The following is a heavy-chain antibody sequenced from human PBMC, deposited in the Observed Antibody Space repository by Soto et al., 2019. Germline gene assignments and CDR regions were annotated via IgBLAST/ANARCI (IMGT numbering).Heavy chain of an antibody. V-gene: IGHV3-30*18. CDR1: GFTFSSCG. D-gene: IGHD3-3*02. CDR3: AKDRIFGVVIGYYYYYGMDV. Sequence: GGSLRLSCAASGFTFSSCGMHWVRQAPGKGLEWVAVISYDGSNKYYADSVKGRFTISRDNSENTLYLQMNSLRAEDTAVYYCAKDRIFGVVIGYYYYYGMDVWGQGTTVTV. J-gene: IGHJ6*02. CDR2: ISYDGSNK.